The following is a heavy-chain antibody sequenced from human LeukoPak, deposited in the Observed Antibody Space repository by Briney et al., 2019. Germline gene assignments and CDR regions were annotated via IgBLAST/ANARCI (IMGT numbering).Heavy chain of an antibody. CDR2: TSGSGGNT. CDR3: ARVSTFWSGSSYYFDY. V-gene: IGHV3-23*01. D-gene: IGHD3-3*01. CDR1: GFTFSTYA. Sequence: GGSLRLSCAASGFTFSTYAMTWVRQAPGKGLEWVSVTSGSGGNTYYADSVKGRFTISRDNSKNTLYLQVNSLRAEDTAVYYCARVSTFWSGSSYYFDYWGQGTLVTVSS. J-gene: IGHJ4*02.